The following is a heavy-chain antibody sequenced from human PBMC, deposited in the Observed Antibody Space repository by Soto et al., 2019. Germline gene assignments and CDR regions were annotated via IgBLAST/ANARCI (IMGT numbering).Heavy chain of an antibody. CDR3: STRGIPTAVNPWFVP. Sequence: SETLSLTCAVSGGSVSSRDFYWGWIRQPPGQGLEFVGTISYTGITYPNPSLKIRVTLSVDMSTNLFSLGLPSVTAAHTALYSSSTRGIPTAVNPWFVPGGPGILVAVFS. CDR1: GGSVSSRDFY. CDR2: ISYTGIT. V-gene: IGHV4-39*01. J-gene: IGHJ5*02. D-gene: IGHD6-13*01.